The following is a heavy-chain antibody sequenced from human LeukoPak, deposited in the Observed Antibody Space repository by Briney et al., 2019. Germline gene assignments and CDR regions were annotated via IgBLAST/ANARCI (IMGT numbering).Heavy chain of an antibody. CDR1: GGTFSSYA. CDR2: IFPIFGTA. Sequence: SVKVSCKASGGTFSSYAISWVRQAPGQGLEWMGGIFPIFGTANYAQKFQGRVTITADESTSTAYMELSSLRSEDTAVYYCASSYCSSTSCYVPYNWFDPWGQGTLVTVSS. D-gene: IGHD2-2*01. CDR3: ASSYCSSTSCYVPYNWFDP. J-gene: IGHJ5*02. V-gene: IGHV1-69*13.